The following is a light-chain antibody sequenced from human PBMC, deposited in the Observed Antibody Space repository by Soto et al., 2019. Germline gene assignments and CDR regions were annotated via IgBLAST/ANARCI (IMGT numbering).Light chain of an antibody. Sequence: EIVMTQSPATLSVSPGGRATLSCRASQSVSRNLAWYQQKPGQAPRLLMYGASTRATGIPARFSGSGSGTEFTLTISSLQSEDFAVYYCQQYNNWITFGQGTRLEIK. J-gene: IGKJ5*01. V-gene: IGKV3-15*01. CDR2: GAS. CDR1: QSVSRN. CDR3: QQYNNWIT.